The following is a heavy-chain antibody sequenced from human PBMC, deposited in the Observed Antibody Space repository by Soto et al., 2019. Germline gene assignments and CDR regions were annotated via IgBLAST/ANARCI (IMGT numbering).Heavy chain of an antibody. CDR2: IKQDGSEK. Sequence: PGGSLRLSCAASGLTFSSYWMSWVRQAPGKGLEWVANIKQDGSEKYYVDSVKGRFTISRDNAKNSLYLQMNSLRAEDTAVYYCARDHYDFWSGSRRYYYYGMDVWGQGTTVTVSS. V-gene: IGHV3-7*03. CDR3: ARDHYDFWSGSRRYYYYGMDV. J-gene: IGHJ6*02. CDR1: GLTFSSYW. D-gene: IGHD3-3*01.